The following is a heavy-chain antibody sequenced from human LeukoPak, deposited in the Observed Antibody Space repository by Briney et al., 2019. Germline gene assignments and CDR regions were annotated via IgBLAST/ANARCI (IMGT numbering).Heavy chain of an antibody. Sequence: ASVKVSCTASGYNFSTYGISWVRQAPGQGLEWMGWISAYNGDTNYAQKVQGRLTLTTDTSTSTAYMELRSLRSDDSAVYYCARDMVGATRYHDYWGQGTLVTVSS. V-gene: IGHV1-18*01. CDR3: ARDMVGATRYHDY. CDR1: GYNFSTYG. D-gene: IGHD1-26*01. CDR2: ISAYNGDT. J-gene: IGHJ4*02.